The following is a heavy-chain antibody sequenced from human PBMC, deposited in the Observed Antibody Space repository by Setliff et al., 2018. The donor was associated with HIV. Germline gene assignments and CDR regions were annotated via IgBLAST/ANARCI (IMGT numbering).Heavy chain of an antibody. CDR3: ARDSEWGSYIFWTFDI. CDR1: GYTLTTYD. Sequence: GASVKVSCKASGYTLTTYDITWVRQAPGLGLEWMGWIRPYNENTNYAQKLQGRVTMTTDTSTSTAYMELRSLRSDDTAVYYCARDSEWGSYIFWTFDIWGQGTMVTVSS. V-gene: IGHV1-18*01. J-gene: IGHJ3*02. CDR2: IRPYNENT. D-gene: IGHD1-26*01.